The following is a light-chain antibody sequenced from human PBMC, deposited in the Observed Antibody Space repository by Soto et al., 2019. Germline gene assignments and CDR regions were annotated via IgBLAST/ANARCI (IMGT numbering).Light chain of an antibody. V-gene: IGKV3-20*01. Sequence: SVLTQSPCTLTLSPGERATLSCRASQSVSSSYLAWYQQKPGQAPRLLIYGASSRATGIPDRFSGSGSGTDFTLTISRLEPEDFAVYYCQQYVTSSPRTFGQGTKVDIK. CDR2: GAS. CDR1: QSVSSSY. CDR3: QQYVTSSPRT. J-gene: IGKJ1*01.